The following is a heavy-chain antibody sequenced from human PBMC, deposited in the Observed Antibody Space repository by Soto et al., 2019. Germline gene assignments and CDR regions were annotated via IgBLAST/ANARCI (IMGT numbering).Heavy chain of an antibody. CDR3: ARFSGIVGAWLDY. J-gene: IGHJ4*02. CDR2: IWYDGSNK. D-gene: IGHD1-26*01. Sequence: ESGGGVVQPGRSLRLSCAASGFTFSSYGMHWVRQAPGKGLEWVAVIWYDGSNKYYADSVKGRFTISRDNSKNTLYLQMNSLRAEDTAVYYCARFSGIVGAWLDYWGQGTLVTVSS. CDR1: GFTFSSYG. V-gene: IGHV3-33*01.